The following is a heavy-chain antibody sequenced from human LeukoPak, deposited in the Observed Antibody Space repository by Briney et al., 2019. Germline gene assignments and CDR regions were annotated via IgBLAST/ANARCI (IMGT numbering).Heavy chain of an antibody. V-gene: IGHV4-4*07. D-gene: IGHD3-3*01. Sequence: SETLSLTCTVSGASISSYYWSWIRQPAGKGLEWIGRIYTRGSTNYNPSLRSRVAMSVDTSKNQFSLKLSSVTAADTAVYYCARGRTISGLNYWGQGTLVTVSS. CDR3: ARGRTISGLNY. CDR2: IYTRGST. J-gene: IGHJ4*02. CDR1: GASISSYY.